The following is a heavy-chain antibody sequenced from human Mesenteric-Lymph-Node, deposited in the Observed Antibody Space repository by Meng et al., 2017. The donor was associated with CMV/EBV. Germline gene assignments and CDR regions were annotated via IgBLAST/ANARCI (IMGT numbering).Heavy chain of an antibody. CDR2: ISSSSYI. Sequence: GGSLRLSCAASGFTFSSFSMNWVRQAPGKGLEWVSSISSSSYIYNADSVKGRFTTSRDNAKNSLYLQMNSLRAEDTAVYYCAKPSNVDTAMVTNWGQGTLVTVSS. CDR3: AKPSNVDTAMVTN. V-gene: IGHV3-21*01. J-gene: IGHJ4*02. D-gene: IGHD5-18*01. CDR1: GFTFSSFS.